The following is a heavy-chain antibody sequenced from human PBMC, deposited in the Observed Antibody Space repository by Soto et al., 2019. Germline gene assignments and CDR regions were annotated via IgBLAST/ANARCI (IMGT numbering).Heavy chain of an antibody. V-gene: IGHV1-69*13. Sequence: SVKVSCKASGGTFSSYAISWVRQAPGQGLEWMGGIIPIFGTANYAQKFQGRVTITADESTSTAYMELSSLRSEDTAVYYCASAPGGYYYDSSGYYYAFDIWGQGIMVTVSS. D-gene: IGHD3-22*01. J-gene: IGHJ3*02. CDR3: ASAPGGYYYDSSGYYYAFDI. CDR2: IIPIFGTA. CDR1: GGTFSSYA.